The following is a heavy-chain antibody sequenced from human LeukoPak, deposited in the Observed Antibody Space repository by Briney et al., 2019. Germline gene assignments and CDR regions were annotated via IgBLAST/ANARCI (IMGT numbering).Heavy chain of an antibody. CDR3: TRWGSTSCYDS. D-gene: IGHD2-2*01. CDR1: GFTFSTYA. CDR2: ISTDGFGK. Sequence: GGSLRLSCAASGFTFSTYAMHWVRQAPGKGLEYISAISTDGFGKYYADSVRGRFTISRDNSKNMLYLQMGSLGPEDMAVYYCTRWGSTSCYDSWGQGTTVTVSS. J-gene: IGHJ6*02. V-gene: IGHV3-64*02.